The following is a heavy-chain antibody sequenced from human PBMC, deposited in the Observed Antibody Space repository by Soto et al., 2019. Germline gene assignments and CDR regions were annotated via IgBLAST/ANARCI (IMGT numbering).Heavy chain of an antibody. CDR3: AHYRNFGDYMNYFAS. V-gene: IGHV2-5*02. CDR1: GFSLSTSRVD. D-gene: IGHD4-17*01. CDR2: MYWDDDK. Sequence: QITLKASGPTLVKPTQTLTLTCTFSGFSLSTSRVDVGWIRQPPGKALEWLAHMYWDDDKRYSPSLKTRLTIAKDTSKNQVVLTMTNMDPVDTATYYCAHYRNFGDYMNYFASWGQGTMDTVSS. J-gene: IGHJ4*02.